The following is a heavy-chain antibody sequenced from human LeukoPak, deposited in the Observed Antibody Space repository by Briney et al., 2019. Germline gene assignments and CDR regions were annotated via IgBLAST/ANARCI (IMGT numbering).Heavy chain of an antibody. J-gene: IGHJ1*01. CDR3: STLRGSSSQYFQH. V-gene: IGHV3-15*01. Sequence: GGSLRLSCAASGLTFINAWMSWVRQAPRKGLGWVARINSKTDGGTADYAAPVKGRFTISRDDSKDTLYLQMDSLKTEDTAVYYCSTLRGSSSQYFQHWGQGTLVTVSS. CDR1: GLTFINAW. CDR2: INSKTDGGTA. D-gene: IGHD6-13*01.